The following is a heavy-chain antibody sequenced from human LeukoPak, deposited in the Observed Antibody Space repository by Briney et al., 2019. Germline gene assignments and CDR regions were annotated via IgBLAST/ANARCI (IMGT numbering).Heavy chain of an antibody. Sequence: GGSLRLSCAASGFTFSSYSMNWVRQAPGKGLEWVSSISSSSSYIYYADSVKGRFTISRDNAKNSLYLQMNSLRPEDTAVYYCAREGRYCSSTSCFDYWGQGTLVTVSS. CDR1: GFTFSSYS. CDR3: AREGRYCSSTSCFDY. D-gene: IGHD2-2*01. J-gene: IGHJ4*02. CDR2: ISSSSSYI. V-gene: IGHV3-21*01.